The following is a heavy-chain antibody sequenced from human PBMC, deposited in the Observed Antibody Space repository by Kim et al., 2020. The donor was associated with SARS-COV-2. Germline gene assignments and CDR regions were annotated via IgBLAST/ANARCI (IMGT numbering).Heavy chain of an antibody. J-gene: IGHJ4*01. Sequence: SVKGMCTISRDDSKNTAYLQMNSLKTEDTAVYYCTSPPCSGGSCYSGVDYWGQGTLVTVSS. CDR3: TSPPCSGGSCYSGVDY. V-gene: IGHV3-73*01. D-gene: IGHD2-15*01.